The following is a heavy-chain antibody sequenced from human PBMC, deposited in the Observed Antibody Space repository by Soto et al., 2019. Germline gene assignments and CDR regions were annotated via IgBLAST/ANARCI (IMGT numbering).Heavy chain of an antibody. CDR3: ARDPGIVVVPAAEYYYYGMDV. D-gene: IGHD2-2*01. CDR1: GGSISSYY. V-gene: IGHV4-4*07. J-gene: IGHJ6*02. CDR2: IYTSGST. Sequence: SETLSLTCTVSGGSISSYYWSWIRQPAGKGLEWIGRIYTSGSTNYNPSLKSRVTMSVDTSKNQFSLKLSSVTAADTAVYYCARDPGIVVVPAAEYYYYGMDVWGRGTTVTVSS.